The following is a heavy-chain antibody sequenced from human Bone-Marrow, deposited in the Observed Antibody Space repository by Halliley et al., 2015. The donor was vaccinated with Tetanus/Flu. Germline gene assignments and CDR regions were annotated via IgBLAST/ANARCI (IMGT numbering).Heavy chain of an antibody. CDR2: IWYDGNNE. D-gene: IGHD4-17*01. Sequence: EWMTVIWYDGNNEKYAESVKARFTISRDNSKNTLYLQMTSLRVEDTAVYYCAWGVNTYYAMDVWGQGTTVTVSS. CDR3: AWGVNTYYAMDV. V-gene: IGHV3-33*01. J-gene: IGHJ6*02.